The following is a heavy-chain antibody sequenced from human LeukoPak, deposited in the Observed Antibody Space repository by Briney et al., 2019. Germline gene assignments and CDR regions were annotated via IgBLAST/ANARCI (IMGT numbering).Heavy chain of an antibody. D-gene: IGHD3-10*01. V-gene: IGHV3-23*01. Sequence: GGSLRLSCAASGFTFSSYAMAWVRQAPGKGLEWVSAIVGGRGSTYYADSVKGRFTTSRDNSPDTLYLQMNRLRAEDTAIYYCASSNYGSGTYYFDYWGQGTQVTVSS. J-gene: IGHJ4*02. CDR3: ASSNYGSGTYYFDY. CDR2: IVGGRGST. CDR1: GFTFSSYA.